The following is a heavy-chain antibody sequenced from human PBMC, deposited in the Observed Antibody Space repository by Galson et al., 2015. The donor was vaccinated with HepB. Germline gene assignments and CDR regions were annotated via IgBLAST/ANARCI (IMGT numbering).Heavy chain of an antibody. Sequence: SVKVSCKASGYTFTSYYMHWVRQAPGQGLEWMGIINPSGGSTSYAQKFQGRVTMTRDTSTSTVYMELSSLRSEDTAVYYCARSVVVVPAAIRRGQYNWFDPWGQGTLVTVSS. CDR1: GYTFTSYY. J-gene: IGHJ5*02. CDR2: INPSGGST. V-gene: IGHV1-46*01. CDR3: ARSVVVVPAAIRRGQYNWFDP. D-gene: IGHD2-2*02.